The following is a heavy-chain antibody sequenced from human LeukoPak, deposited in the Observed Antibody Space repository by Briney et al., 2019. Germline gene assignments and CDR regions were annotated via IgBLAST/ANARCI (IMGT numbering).Heavy chain of an antibody. CDR3: ARTSGWYLGDAFDI. CDR1: GYSFTCFW. CDR2: IYLGDSDT. Sequence: GESLKISCKGSGYSFTCFWIGWVRQVPGKGLEWMGIIYLGDSDTRYSPSFQGQVTISADKSISTAYLQWSSLKASDTAMYYCARTSGWYLGDAFDIWGQGTMVTVSS. V-gene: IGHV5-51*01. J-gene: IGHJ3*02. D-gene: IGHD6-19*01.